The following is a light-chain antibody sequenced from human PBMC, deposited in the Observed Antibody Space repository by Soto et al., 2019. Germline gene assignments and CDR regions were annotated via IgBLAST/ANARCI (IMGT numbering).Light chain of an antibody. CDR1: QSFSSRF. CDR2: GAS. V-gene: IGKV3-20*01. J-gene: IGKJ2*01. CDR3: QQNGSSPYT. Sequence: EIVLTQSPGTMSLSPGARAALSCRAGQSFSSRFLAFYQQKPEKAPKLLLHGASSSPTRMPYRFCGTWSGKDFTLTIRRVEGGDFSGYYCQQNGSSPYTFGLGTKVDIK.